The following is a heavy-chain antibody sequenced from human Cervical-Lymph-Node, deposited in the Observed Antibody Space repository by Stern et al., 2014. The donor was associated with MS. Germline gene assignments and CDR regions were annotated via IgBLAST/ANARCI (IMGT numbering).Heavy chain of an antibody. CDR1: GFTFSSYS. CDR2: ISSGGSYR. J-gene: IGHJ4*02. CDR3: ARGRGGNYRYYFDY. D-gene: IGHD4-23*01. Sequence: EVHLVESGGGLVKPGGSLRLSCAASGFTFSSYSMNWVRQAPGKGLEWVASISSGGSYRYYADSLKGRFTISRDNAKNSLYLQMNSLRAEDTAVYYCARGRGGNYRYYFDYWGQGTLVTVSS. V-gene: IGHV3-21*01.